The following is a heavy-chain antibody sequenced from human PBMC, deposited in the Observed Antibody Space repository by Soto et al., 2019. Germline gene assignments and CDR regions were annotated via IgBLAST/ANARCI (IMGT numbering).Heavy chain of an antibody. Sequence: SETLSLTCTVSGGSISSSSYYWGWIRQPPGKGLEWIGSIYYSGSTYYNPSLKSRVTISVDTSKNQFSLKLSSVTAADTAVYYCARPFVYGDYYDAFDIWGQGTMVTVSS. D-gene: IGHD4-17*01. V-gene: IGHV4-39*01. CDR3: ARPFVYGDYYDAFDI. J-gene: IGHJ3*02. CDR1: GGSISSSSYY. CDR2: IYYSGST.